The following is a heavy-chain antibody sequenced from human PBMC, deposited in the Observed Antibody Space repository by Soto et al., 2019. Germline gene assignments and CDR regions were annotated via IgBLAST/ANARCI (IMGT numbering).Heavy chain of an antibody. CDR3: ARDNIAAAGTPSTLGRFDY. D-gene: IGHD6-13*01. V-gene: IGHV1-46*01. Sequence: ASVKVSCKASGYTFTSYYMHWVRQAPGQGLEWMGIINPSGGSTSYAQKFQGRVTMTRDTSTSTVYMELSSLRSEDTAVYYCARDNIAAAGTPSTLGRFDYWGQGTLVTVSS. CDR2: INPSGGST. J-gene: IGHJ4*02. CDR1: GYTFTSYY.